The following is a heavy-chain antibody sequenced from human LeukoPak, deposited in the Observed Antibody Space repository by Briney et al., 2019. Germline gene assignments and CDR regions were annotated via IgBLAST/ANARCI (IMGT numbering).Heavy chain of an antibody. CDR1: GYSFAGYW. CDR2: IYPADSDT. D-gene: IGHD3-16*02. V-gene: IGHV5-51*01. J-gene: IGHJ4*02. Sequence: GESLKISCKGSGYSFAGYWIGWVRQMPGKGLEWMGIIYPADSDTRYSPSFQGQVTISADQSISTAYLQWSSLKASDTAMYYCARVVTFGGVIAHYYFDYWGQGTLVTVSS. CDR3: ARVVTFGGVIAHYYFDY.